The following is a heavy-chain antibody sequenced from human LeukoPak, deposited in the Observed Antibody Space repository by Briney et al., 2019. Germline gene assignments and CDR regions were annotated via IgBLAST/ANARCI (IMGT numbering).Heavy chain of an antibody. J-gene: IGHJ4*02. Sequence: GGSLRLSCAASGFTFSFHWMHWVRQAPGEGLEWAAIIRHDGGEEYYVDSVKGRFTISRDNAKKSLYLQMNSLRAEDTAVYYCARDGGVRGRLAYFDYWGQGNLVTVSS. CDR3: ARDGGVRGRLAYFDY. CDR2: IRHDGGEE. D-gene: IGHD2-8*02. CDR1: GFTFSFHW. V-gene: IGHV3-7*01.